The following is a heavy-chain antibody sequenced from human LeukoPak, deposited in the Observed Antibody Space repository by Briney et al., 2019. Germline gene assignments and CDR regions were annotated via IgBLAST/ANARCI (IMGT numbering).Heavy chain of an antibody. D-gene: IGHD5-24*01. CDR2: IIPIFGTA. CDR3: ARDFPRAAYDY. Sequence: SVKVSCKASGYTFTGYYMHWVRQAPGQGLEWMGGIIPIFGTANYAQKFQGRVTITADKSTSTAYMELSSLRSDDTAVYYCARDFPRAAYDYWGQGTLVTVSS. J-gene: IGHJ4*02. V-gene: IGHV1-69*06. CDR1: GYTFTGYY.